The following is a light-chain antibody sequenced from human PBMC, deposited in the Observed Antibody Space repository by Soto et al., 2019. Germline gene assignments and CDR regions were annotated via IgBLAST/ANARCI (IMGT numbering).Light chain of an antibody. Sequence: QSTLTQPASVSGSPGQSVTISCTGTNSDVGDYNYVSWYQHHPGKAPKLMIYDVSNRPSGVSNRFSGSKSDNTASLTISGLQAEDEADYYCSSYTSSSTFYVFGTGTKVTVL. CDR3: SSYTSSSTFYV. CDR2: DVS. CDR1: NSDVGDYNY. J-gene: IGLJ1*01. V-gene: IGLV2-14*01.